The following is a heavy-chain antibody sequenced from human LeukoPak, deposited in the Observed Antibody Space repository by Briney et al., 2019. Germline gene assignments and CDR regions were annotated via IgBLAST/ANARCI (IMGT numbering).Heavy chain of an antibody. J-gene: IGHJ4*02. CDR1: GFTFSSYA. V-gene: IGHV3-23*01. D-gene: IGHD1-26*01. Sequence: GRSLRLSCAASGFTFSSYAMNWVRQAPGKGLEWVSTISGGGGSTYYADSVKGRFAISRDNSKNTLYLQMNSLRAEDTAVYFCAKTAGSGSSSYAELDYWGQGTLVTVSS. CDR2: ISGGGGST. CDR3: AKTAGSGSSSYAELDY.